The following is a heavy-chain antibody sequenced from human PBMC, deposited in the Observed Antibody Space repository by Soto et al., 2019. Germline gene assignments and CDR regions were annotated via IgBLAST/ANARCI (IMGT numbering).Heavy chain of an antibody. D-gene: IGHD3-10*01. J-gene: IGHJ4*02. CDR2: IIPIFGTA. CDR3: ARAGGSGSYYYYFDY. Sequence: ASVEVSCKXSGGTFSSYAISWVRQAPGQGLEWMGGIIPIFGTANYAQKFQGRVTITADESTSTAYMELSSLRSEDTAVYYCARAGGSGSYYYYFDYWGQGTLVTVSS. CDR1: GGTFSSYA. V-gene: IGHV1-69*13.